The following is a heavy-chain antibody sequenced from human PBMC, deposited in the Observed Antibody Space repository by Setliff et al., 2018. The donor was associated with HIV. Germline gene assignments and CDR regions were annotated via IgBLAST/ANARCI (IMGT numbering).Heavy chain of an antibody. Sequence: GGSLRLSCTASGFTFGDYAMTWVRQAPGKGLEWVGFINSNTYGGTTDYAASVKGRFTISRDDSKSSAYLLMNSLKTEDTAVYYCARGPLLGDAYDLWGQGTMVTVSS. J-gene: IGHJ3*01. CDR2: INSNTYGGTT. V-gene: IGHV3-49*04. CDR1: GFTFGDYA. CDR3: ARGPLLGDAYDL.